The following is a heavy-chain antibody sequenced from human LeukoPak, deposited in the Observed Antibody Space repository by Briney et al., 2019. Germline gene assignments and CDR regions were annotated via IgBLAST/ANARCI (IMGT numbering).Heavy chain of an antibody. D-gene: IGHD3-22*01. CDR2: ISSSGGSI. CDR3: ARDRPSKEDSSGYYRAFDY. J-gene: IGHJ4*02. Sequence: GGSLRLSCAASGFTFSSYEMNWVRQAPGKGLEWISHISSSGGSIYYADSVKGRFTISRDNAKNSLYLQMHSLKAEDTAVYYCARDRPSKEDSSGYYRAFDYWGQGTLVTVSS. V-gene: IGHV3-48*03. CDR1: GFTFSSYE.